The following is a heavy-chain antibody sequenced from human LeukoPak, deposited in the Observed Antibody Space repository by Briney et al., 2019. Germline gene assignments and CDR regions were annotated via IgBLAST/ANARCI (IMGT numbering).Heavy chain of an antibody. CDR3: ARGLDSSGYYWDYYYGMDV. CDR1: GGSFSGYY. J-gene: IGHJ6*02. V-gene: IGHV4-34*01. CDR2: INHSGST. Sequence: SETLSLTCAVYGGSFSGYYWSWIRQPPGKGLEWIGEINHSGSTNYNPSLKSRVTISVDTSKNQFSLKLSSVTAADTAVYYCARGLDSSGYYWDYYYGMDVWGQGTTVTVSS. D-gene: IGHD3-22*01.